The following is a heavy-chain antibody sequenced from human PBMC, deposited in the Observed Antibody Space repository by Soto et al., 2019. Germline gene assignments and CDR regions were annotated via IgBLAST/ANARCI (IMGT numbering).Heavy chain of an antibody. Sequence: GESLKISCKASGYNFPIYWITWVRQMPGKGLEWMGVIYPDDSDIRYSPSFQGQVTISVDKSINTAYLEWSSLKASDTAMYYRARPDGRYFYDSRGYYRYWGQGTLVTVSS. V-gene: IGHV5-51*01. D-gene: IGHD3-22*01. CDR2: IYPDDSDI. J-gene: IGHJ4*02. CDR3: ARPDGRYFYDSRGYYRY. CDR1: GYNFPIYW.